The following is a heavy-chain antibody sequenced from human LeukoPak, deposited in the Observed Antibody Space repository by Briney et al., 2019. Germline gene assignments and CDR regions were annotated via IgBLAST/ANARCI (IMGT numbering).Heavy chain of an antibody. Sequence: PGGSLRLSCAASGFTVSSNYISWVRQAPGKGLEWVSVICSAGTTYYADSVKGRFTISRDNSKNTLYLQMNSLRVEDTAVYYCASQSTPVLPFDIWGQGTMVTVSS. J-gene: IGHJ3*02. CDR1: GFTVSSNY. CDR3: ASQSTPVLPFDI. CDR2: ICSAGTT. V-gene: IGHV3-66*04.